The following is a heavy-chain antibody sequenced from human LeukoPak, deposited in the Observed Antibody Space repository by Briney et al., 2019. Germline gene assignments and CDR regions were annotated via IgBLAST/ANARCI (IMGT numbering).Heavy chain of an antibody. D-gene: IGHD1-1*01. Sequence: GGSLRLSCAASGFPFSSYAMSWVRQAPGEGLDWVSAISDSGGSTYYADSVKGRFTISRDNSKNTLYLQMNSLRVEDTAIYYCATHYRPAETTEGWGQGTLVAVSS. CDR3: ATHYRPAETTEG. J-gene: IGHJ4*02. CDR2: ISDSGGST. CDR1: GFPFSSYA. V-gene: IGHV3-23*01.